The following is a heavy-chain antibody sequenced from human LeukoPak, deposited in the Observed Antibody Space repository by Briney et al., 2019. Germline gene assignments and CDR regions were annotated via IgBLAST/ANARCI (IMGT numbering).Heavy chain of an antibody. Sequence: SVKVSCKASGGTFSSYAISWVRQAPGQGLEWMGRIIPILGIANYAQKFQGRVTITADKSTSTAYMELSSLRSEDTAVYYCARDTYYYDSSGYPLFDYWGQGTLVTVSP. CDR3: ARDTYYYDSSGYPLFDY. CDR1: GGTFSSYA. V-gene: IGHV1-69*04. D-gene: IGHD3-22*01. CDR2: IIPILGIA. J-gene: IGHJ4*02.